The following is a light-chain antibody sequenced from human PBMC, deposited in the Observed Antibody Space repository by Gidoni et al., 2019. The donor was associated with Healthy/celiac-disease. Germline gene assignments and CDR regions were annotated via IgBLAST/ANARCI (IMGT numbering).Light chain of an antibody. Sequence: DIQMTQSPSTLSASVGDRVTITCRASQSISSWLAWYQQTPGKAPKLLIYKASSLESGVPSRFSGSGSGTECTLTISSLQPDDFATYYCQQYNSYPTFXQXTKVEIK. V-gene: IGKV1-5*03. J-gene: IGKJ1*01. CDR3: QQYNSYPT. CDR2: KAS. CDR1: QSISSW.